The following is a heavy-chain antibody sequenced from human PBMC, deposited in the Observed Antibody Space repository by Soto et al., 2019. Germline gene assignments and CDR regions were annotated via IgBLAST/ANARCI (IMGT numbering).Heavy chain of an antibody. Sequence: PGGSLRLSCAASGFTFSSYWMTWVRQAPGKGLEFLAPIKPDGSDTYYVDSVKGRCTISRDNAKNSLSLQMNSLRAEDTSLYYCATDLNWSWIWGQGTMVTVSS. D-gene: IGHD1-1*01. CDR3: ATDLNWSWI. J-gene: IGHJ3*02. V-gene: IGHV3-7*01. CDR1: GFTFSSYW. CDR2: IKPDGSDT.